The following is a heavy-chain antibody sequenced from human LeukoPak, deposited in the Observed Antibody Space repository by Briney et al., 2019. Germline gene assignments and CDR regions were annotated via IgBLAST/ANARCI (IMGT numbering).Heavy chain of an antibody. CDR1: GGSFSGYY. CDR3: ARVGSYFDTSGPKGLVTDY. D-gene: IGHD3-22*01. J-gene: IGHJ4*02. Sequence: SETLSLTCAVYGGSFSGYYWSWIRQSPGKGLEWIGEIDHSGSTNYNPSLKSRVTISVDTSKNQFSLKLSSVTVADTAVYFSARVGSYFDTSGPKGLVTDYWGQGTLVTVSS. V-gene: IGHV4-34*01. CDR2: IDHSGST.